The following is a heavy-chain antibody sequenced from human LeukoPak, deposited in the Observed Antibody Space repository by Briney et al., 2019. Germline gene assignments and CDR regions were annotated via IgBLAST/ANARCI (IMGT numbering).Heavy chain of an antibody. J-gene: IGHJ4*02. D-gene: IGHD3-10*01. Sequence: GGSLRLSCAASGFTFSTYWMARVRQAPGKGLEWVANINPGGSGKYYVDSVKGRFTISRDDARTSFDLQMDDLRFEDTTGDSVARWGVAYTIDYWGQGTLVTVSS. V-gene: IGHV3-7*01. CDR3: ARWGVAYTIDY. CDR2: INPGGSGK. CDR1: GFTFSTYW.